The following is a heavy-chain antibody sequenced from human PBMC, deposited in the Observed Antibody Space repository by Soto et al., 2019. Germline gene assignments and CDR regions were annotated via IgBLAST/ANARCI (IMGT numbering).Heavy chain of an antibody. CDR2: INHSGST. V-gene: IGHV4-34*01. CDR3: ARGGSSSWYRNNWFDP. Sequence: PSETLSLTCAVYGGSFSGYYWSWIRQPPGKGLEWIGEINHSGSTNYNPSLKGRVTISVDTSKNQFSLKLSSVTAADTAVYYCARGGSSSWYRNNWFDPWGQGTLVTVSS. CDR1: GGSFSGYY. D-gene: IGHD6-13*01. J-gene: IGHJ5*02.